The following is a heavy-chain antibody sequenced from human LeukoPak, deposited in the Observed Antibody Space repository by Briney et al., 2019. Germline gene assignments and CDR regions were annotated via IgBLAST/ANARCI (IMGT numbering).Heavy chain of an antibody. Sequence: GGSLRLSCAASGFSFSSCAMSWVRQAPGKGLEWVSAISGSGGNTFYADSVKGRFTISRDNSKSTLYLQMNSLRAEDTAVYYCAEDQCTSASCYYFDSWGQGTLVTVSS. V-gene: IGHV3-23*01. CDR3: AEDQCTSASCYYFDS. J-gene: IGHJ4*02. CDR1: GFSFSSCA. D-gene: IGHD2-2*01. CDR2: ISGSGGNT.